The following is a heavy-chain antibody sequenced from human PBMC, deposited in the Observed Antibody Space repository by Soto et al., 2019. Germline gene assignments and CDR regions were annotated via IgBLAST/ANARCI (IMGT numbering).Heavy chain of an antibody. J-gene: IGHJ4*02. CDR3: GRGRSGQLVVFY. D-gene: IGHD3-10*01. Sequence: AAVKFSCKASGYTFTGYYIHWVRQAPGQGPEWMGEIGPASGDTRYAQKFQGRVTMTRDTSITTVYMELNNLSPDDTAVYYCGRGRSGQLVVFYWGQGTPVTVSS. V-gene: IGHV1-2*02. CDR2: IGPASGDT. CDR1: GYTFTGYY.